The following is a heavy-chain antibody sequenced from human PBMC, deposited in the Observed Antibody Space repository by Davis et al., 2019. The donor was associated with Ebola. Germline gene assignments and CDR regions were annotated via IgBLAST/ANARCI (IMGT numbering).Heavy chain of an antibody. Sequence: GESLKISCADFGFPFSSYAMSWVRQAPGKGLEWVSGIVGSGGCTYYTDSVKGRFTISRDNSKNTLHLQMNSLRADDTAVYYCAKERGNWNTPFDYWGQGTLVTVSS. CDR2: IVGSGGCT. J-gene: IGHJ4*02. D-gene: IGHD1/OR15-1a*01. V-gene: IGHV3-23*01. CDR1: GFPFSSYA. CDR3: AKERGNWNTPFDY.